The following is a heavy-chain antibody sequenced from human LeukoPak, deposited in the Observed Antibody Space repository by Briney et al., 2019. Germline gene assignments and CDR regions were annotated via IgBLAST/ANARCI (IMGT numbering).Heavy chain of an antibody. CDR1: GFTLISYN. Sequence: GGSRRLSGAASGFTLISYNMHGVRQAPGKGLEWVSYISTSSYYIYYADSVKGRFPISREDAKSSLFLQMHSVSAEDTAIYYCARDASGSSTGLIDSWGQGTLVPVSS. D-gene: IGHD1-26*01. V-gene: IGHV3-21*01. CDR3: ARDASGSSTGLIDS. J-gene: IGHJ4*02. CDR2: ISTSSYYI.